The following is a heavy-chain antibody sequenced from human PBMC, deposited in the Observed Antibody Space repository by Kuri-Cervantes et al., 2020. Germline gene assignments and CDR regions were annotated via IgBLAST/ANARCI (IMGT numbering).Heavy chain of an antibody. CDR3: AREYSGSYSRYYGMDV. J-gene: IGHJ6*02. D-gene: IGHD1-26*01. V-gene: IGHV1-2*04. CDR2: INPNSGGT. CDR1: GYTFTSYG. Sequence: ASVKVSCKASGYTFTSYGISWVRQAPGQGLEWMGWINPNSGGTNYAQKFQGWVTMTRDTSISTAYMELSRLRSDDTAVYYCAREYSGSYSRYYGMDVWGQGTTVTVSS.